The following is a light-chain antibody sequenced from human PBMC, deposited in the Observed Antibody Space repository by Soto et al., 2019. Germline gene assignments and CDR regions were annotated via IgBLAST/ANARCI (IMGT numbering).Light chain of an antibody. Sequence: QSVLTQPPSGSGAPGQRVTISCTGNNSNLGAGYDVHWYQQLPGAAPKLVIFGNRNRPSGVPERFSGSKSGTSASLAITGLQAEAEADYYCQAYDYSLTAFVFGGGTKLTVL. J-gene: IGLJ3*02. CDR3: QAYDYSLTAFV. CDR1: NSNLGAGYD. V-gene: IGLV1-40*01. CDR2: GNR.